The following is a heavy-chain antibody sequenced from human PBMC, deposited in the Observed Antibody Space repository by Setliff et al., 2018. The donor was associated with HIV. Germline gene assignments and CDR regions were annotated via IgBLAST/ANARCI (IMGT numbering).Heavy chain of an antibody. Sequence: SETLSLTCTVSGGSISSYYWSWIRQPAGKGLEWIGRFYTSGSTNYNPSLKSRVTMSVDTSKNQFSLKLRSVTAADTAVYYCARGLPTTGPDFWGQGTLVTVSS. CDR2: FYTSGST. V-gene: IGHV4-4*07. J-gene: IGHJ4*02. CDR1: GGSISSYY. D-gene: IGHD2-8*01. CDR3: ARGLPTTGPDF.